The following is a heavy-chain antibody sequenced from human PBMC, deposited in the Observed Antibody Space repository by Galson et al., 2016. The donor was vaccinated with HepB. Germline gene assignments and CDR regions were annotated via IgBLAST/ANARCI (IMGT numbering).Heavy chain of an antibody. CDR2: IYHSGNT. J-gene: IGHJ3*02. D-gene: IGHD3-3*01. Sequence: SETLSLTCAVSGGSINSTHWWSWVRQPPGKGLEWIGEIYHSGNTNYNSSLKSRVTISVDKSKKQFSLRLGSVTAADTALYYCARGHYRGLITLFGVAPRVDVFDIWGQGTMVTVSS. CDR1: GGSINSTHW. CDR3: ARGHYRGLITLFGVAPRVDVFDI. V-gene: IGHV4-4*02.